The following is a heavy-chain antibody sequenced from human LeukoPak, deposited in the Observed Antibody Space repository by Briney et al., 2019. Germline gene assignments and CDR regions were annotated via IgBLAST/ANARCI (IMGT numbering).Heavy chain of an antibody. Sequence: SQTLSLTCTVSGGSISSGSYYWSWVRQPAGKGLEWIGRIYTSGSTNYNPSLKSRVTISVDTSKNQFSLKLSSVTAADTAVYYCARDLTYYYDSSGYIMDAFDIWGQGTMVTVSS. CDR1: GGSISSGSYY. CDR3: ARDLTYYYDSSGYIMDAFDI. CDR2: IYTSGST. J-gene: IGHJ3*02. D-gene: IGHD3-22*01. V-gene: IGHV4-61*02.